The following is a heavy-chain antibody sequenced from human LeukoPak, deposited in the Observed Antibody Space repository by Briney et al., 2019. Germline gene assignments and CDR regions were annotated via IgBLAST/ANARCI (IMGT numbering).Heavy chain of an antibody. V-gene: IGHV4-59*01. CDR3: ARASEGIGYFDT. CDR1: GASFSNDY. J-gene: IGHJ4*02. CDR2: IYHNGRT. D-gene: IGHD3-3*01. Sequence: SETLSLTCTVSGASFSNDYWSWVRQAPGKGLEWIGYIYHNGRTNYSPSLKSRITMSIDTSQNQFSLKLTSVTAADTAVYYCARASEGIGYFDTWGRGTLVTVSS.